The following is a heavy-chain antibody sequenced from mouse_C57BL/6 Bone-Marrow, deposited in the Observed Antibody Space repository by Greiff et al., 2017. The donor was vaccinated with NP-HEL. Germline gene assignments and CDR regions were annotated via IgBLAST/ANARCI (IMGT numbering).Heavy chain of an antibody. V-gene: IGHV14-4*01. D-gene: IGHD2-2*01. CDR2: IDPENGDP. Sequence: VQLQQSGAELVRPGASVKLSCTASGFNIQDDYMHWVKQRPEQGLEWIGWIDPENGDPEYASKFQGKAPITADTSSNTAYLQLSSLTSEDTAVYYCTTYMVTTDYFDYWGQGTTLTVSS. CDR3: TTYMVTTDYFDY. J-gene: IGHJ2*01. CDR1: GFNIQDDY.